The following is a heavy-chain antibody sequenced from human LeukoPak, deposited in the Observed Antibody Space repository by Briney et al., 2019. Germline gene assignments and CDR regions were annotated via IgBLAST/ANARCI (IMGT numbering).Heavy chain of an antibody. J-gene: IGHJ4*02. D-gene: IGHD3/OR15-3a*01. CDR3: AKQTGSGLFILP. V-gene: IGHV4-38-2*02. Sequence: SETLSLTCTVSGYSISSGYYWGWIRQPPGKGLEWIGSIYYTGNTYYNASLKSRVTISIDTSKNQFSLKLTSVTAADTAVYYCAKQTGSGLFILPGGQGTLVTVSS. CDR2: IYYTGNT. CDR1: GYSISSGYY.